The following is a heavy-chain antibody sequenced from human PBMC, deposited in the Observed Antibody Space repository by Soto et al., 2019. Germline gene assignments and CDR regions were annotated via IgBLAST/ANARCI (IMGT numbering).Heavy chain of an antibody. Sequence: QVQLVESGGGLVKPGGSLRLSCAASGFTFSDYYMSWIRQAPGKGLEWVSYISSSSSYTNYADSVKGRFTISRDNAKNSLYLQMNSLRAEDTAVYYCATGQYYYDSSAYYYSWGQGTRVTVSS. CDR1: GFTFSDYY. J-gene: IGHJ4*02. V-gene: IGHV3-11*05. CDR3: ATGQYYYDSSAYYYS. CDR2: ISSSSSYT. D-gene: IGHD3-22*01.